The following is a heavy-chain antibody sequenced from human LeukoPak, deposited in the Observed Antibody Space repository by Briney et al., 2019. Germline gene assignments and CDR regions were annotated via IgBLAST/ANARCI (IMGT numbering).Heavy chain of an antibody. CDR1: GFTFSSYS. D-gene: IGHD2-2*02. V-gene: IGHV3-21*01. Sequence: GGSLRLSCAASGFTFSSYSMNRVRQAPGKGLEWVSSISSSSSYIYYADSVKGRFTISRDNAKNSLYLQMNSLRAEDTAVYYCARVRSRYCSSTSCYRGPYYFDYWGQGTLVTVSS. CDR2: ISSSSSYI. CDR3: ARVRSRYCSSTSCYRGPYYFDY. J-gene: IGHJ4*02.